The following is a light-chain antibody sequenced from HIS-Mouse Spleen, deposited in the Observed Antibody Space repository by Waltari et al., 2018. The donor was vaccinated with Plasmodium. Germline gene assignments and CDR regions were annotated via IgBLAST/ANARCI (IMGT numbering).Light chain of an antibody. CDR1: QSISSY. CDR3: QQKNDPGT. J-gene: IGKJ1*01. CDR2: AAS. V-gene: IGKV1-39*01. Sequence: DIQMTQPPSSLSASVRDRVTITCRASQSISSYLNWYHQKTGKAPKLLVFAASSLQSGVPLRFSGSGSVTDFTHTISRLQREDFVTDYCQQKNDPGTFGQGTKVEIK.